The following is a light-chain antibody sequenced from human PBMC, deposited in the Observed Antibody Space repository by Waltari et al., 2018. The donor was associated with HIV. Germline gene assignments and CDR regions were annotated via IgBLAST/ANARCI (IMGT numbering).Light chain of an antibody. CDR3: QQYGSSQIT. Sequence: SPGTLSLSPGERATLSCRASQSVSSSYLAWYQQKPGQAPRLLIYGASSRATGIPDRFSGSGSGTDFTLTISRLEPEDFAVYYCQQYGSSQITFGQGTRLEI. CDR2: GAS. J-gene: IGKJ5*01. CDR1: QSVSSSY. V-gene: IGKV3-20*01.